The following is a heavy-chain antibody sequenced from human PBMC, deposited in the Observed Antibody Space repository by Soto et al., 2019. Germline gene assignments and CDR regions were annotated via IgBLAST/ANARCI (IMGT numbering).Heavy chain of an antibody. CDR2: IKQDGSEK. Sequence: PGGSLRLSCAASGFTFSSYWMSWVRQAPGKGLEWVANIKQDGSEKYYVDSVKGRFTISRDNAKNSLYLQMNSLRAEDTAVYYCAKSYGRVNYYYNGMDVWVPGTTVTVS. CDR3: AKSYGRVNYYYNGMDV. J-gene: IGHJ6*02. V-gene: IGHV3-7*01. D-gene: IGHD1-26*01. CDR1: GFTFSSYW.